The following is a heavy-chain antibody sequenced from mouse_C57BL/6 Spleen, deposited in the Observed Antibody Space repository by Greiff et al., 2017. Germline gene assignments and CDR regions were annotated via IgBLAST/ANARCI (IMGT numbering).Heavy chain of an antibody. J-gene: IGHJ2*01. CDR3: ARGPGQLRLYYCDY. CDR1: GYTFTSYW. V-gene: IGHV1-69*01. CDR2: LDPSDSYT. D-gene: IGHD3-2*02. Sequence: QVQLQQPGAELVMPGASVKLSCKASGYTFTSYWMHWVKQRPGQGLEWIGELDPSDSYTNYNQKFKGKSTLTVDKSSSTAYMQLSSLTSEDSAVYYCARGPGQLRLYYCDYWGQGTTLTVSS.